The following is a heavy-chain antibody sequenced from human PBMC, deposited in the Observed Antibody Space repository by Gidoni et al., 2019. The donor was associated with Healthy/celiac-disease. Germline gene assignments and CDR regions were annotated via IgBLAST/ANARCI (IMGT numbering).Heavy chain of an antibody. CDR3: AKGYSYGFDY. CDR2: ISWNSGSI. V-gene: IGHV3-9*01. Sequence: EVQLVESGGGLVQPGRSLRLSCAASGFTFDDYAMHWVRQAPGKGLEWVSGISWNSGSIGYADSVKGRFTISRDNAKNSLYLQMNSLRAEDTALYYCAKGYSYGFDYWGQGTLVTVFS. CDR1: GFTFDDYA. D-gene: IGHD5-18*01. J-gene: IGHJ4*02.